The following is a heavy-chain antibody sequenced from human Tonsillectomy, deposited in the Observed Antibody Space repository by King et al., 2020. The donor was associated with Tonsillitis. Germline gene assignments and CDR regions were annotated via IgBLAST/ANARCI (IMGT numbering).Heavy chain of an antibody. Sequence: VQLVESGGGLVQPGGSLRLSCAASAFPFSSYAMNWVRQAPGKGLEWISYITNSGEIIHYVDSVKGRFTISRDNAKNSLYLQMNSLRVDDTAVYYCVRDHMYAFDIRGQGTMVTVSS. CDR3: VRDHMYAFDI. CDR2: ITNSGEII. J-gene: IGHJ3*02. CDR1: AFPFSSYA. V-gene: IGHV3-48*01.